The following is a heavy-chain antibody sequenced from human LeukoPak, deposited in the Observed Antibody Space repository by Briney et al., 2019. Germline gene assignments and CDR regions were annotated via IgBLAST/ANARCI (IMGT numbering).Heavy chain of an antibody. CDR1: GYTFTSYD. Sequence: ASVKVSCKASGYTFTSYDINWVRQATGQGLEWMGWMNPNSGNTGYAQKFQGRVTMTRNTSISTAYMELSSLRSEDTAVYYCAKAPSITGTTPPGYWGQGTLVTVSS. D-gene: IGHD1-7*01. CDR3: AKAPSITGTTPPGY. CDR2: MNPNSGNT. J-gene: IGHJ4*02. V-gene: IGHV1-8*01.